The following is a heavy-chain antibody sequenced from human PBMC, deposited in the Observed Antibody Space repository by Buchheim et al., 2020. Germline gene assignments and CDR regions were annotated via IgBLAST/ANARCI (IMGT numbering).Heavy chain of an antibody. J-gene: IGHJ4*02. CDR3: VKEWNLNYFFDY. D-gene: IGHD1-1*01. Sequence: QVQLVESGGGVVQPGGSLRLFCAASGFIFSGYGMHWVRQPPGKGLEWVAIILSDGSSKHYGDSVKGRFTVSTDNSNNTLYLQMDSLRADDTAVYYCVKEWNLNYFFDYWGQGTL. V-gene: IGHV3-30*18. CDR1: GFIFSGYG. CDR2: ILSDGSSK.